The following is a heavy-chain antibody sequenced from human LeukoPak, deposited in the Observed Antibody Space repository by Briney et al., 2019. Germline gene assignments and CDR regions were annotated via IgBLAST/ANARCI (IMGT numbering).Heavy chain of an antibody. J-gene: IGHJ6*03. V-gene: IGHV4-34*01. Sequence: PSETLSLNCAVYGGSFSGYYWSWIRQPPGKGLEWIGEINHSGSTNYNPSLKSRVTISVDTSKNQFSLKLSSVTATDTAVYYCARVLSYSSSWSYYYYYMDVWGKGTTVTVSS. CDR1: GGSFSGYY. CDR3: ARVLSYSSSWSYYYYYMDV. D-gene: IGHD6-13*01. CDR2: INHSGST.